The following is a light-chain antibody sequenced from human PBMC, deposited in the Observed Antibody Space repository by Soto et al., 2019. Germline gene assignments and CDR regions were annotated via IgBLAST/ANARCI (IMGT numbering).Light chain of an antibody. CDR1: QSVSSN. V-gene: IGKV3-15*01. CDR2: GAS. J-gene: IGKJ5*01. Sequence: IVMTQSPATLSVSPGERATLSCRASQSVSSNLAWYQQKPGQAPRLLIYGASTRATGIPARFSGSGSGTEFTLTISSLQSEDYAVYYCQQYNNWPPRTFGQGTRLEN. CDR3: QQYNNWPPRT.